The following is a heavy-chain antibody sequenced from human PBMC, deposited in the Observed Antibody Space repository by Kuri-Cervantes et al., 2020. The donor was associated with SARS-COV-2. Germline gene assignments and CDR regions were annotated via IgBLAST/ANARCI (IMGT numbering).Heavy chain of an antibody. V-gene: IGHV1-69*05. J-gene: IGHJ4*02. Sequence: SVKVSCKASGGTFSSYAISWVRQAPGQGLEWMGGIIPIFGTANYAQKFQGRVTITTDESTSTAYMELSSLRSEDTAVYYCARDVAPTILWFGEFPPSGDYWGQGTLVTVSS. CDR1: GGTFSSYA. CDR2: IIPIFGTA. D-gene: IGHD3-10*01. CDR3: ARDVAPTILWFGEFPPSGDY.